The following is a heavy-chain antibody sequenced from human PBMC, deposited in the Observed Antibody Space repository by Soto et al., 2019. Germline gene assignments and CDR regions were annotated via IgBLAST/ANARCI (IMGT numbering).Heavy chain of an antibody. D-gene: IGHD3-22*01. V-gene: IGHV4-30-4*01. CDR3: AARRDYYDSSGYSFEY. CDR2: IYYSGST. J-gene: IGHJ4*01. CDR1: GGSISNGDYY. Sequence: PSETLSRTCTASGGSISNGDYYWSWIHQPPGKGLEWIGYIYYSGSTYYNPSLKSRVIISVDTSKNQCALKLSSVTAADTAVYYCAARRDYYDSSGYSFEYWGPGTLVNVSS.